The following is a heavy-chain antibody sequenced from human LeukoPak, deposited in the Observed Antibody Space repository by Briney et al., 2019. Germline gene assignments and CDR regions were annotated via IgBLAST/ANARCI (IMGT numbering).Heavy chain of an antibody. CDR3: ARKRGNLFDY. J-gene: IGHJ4*02. CDR1: GFDFIDHG. V-gene: IGHV3-30*03. Sequence: GGSLRLSCEASGFDFIDHGMHWVRQAPGRGLEWVAVISDDGTLKFYGDSARGRFTISRDNSVNMVYLQLTSLRPDDTGVYYCARKRGNLFDYWGQGTLVTVSS. CDR2: ISDDGTLK. D-gene: IGHD1-14*01.